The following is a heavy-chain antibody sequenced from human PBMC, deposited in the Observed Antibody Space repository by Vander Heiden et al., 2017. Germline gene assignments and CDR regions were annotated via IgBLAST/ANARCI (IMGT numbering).Heavy chain of an antibody. V-gene: IGHV4-4*02. Sequence: VQLQESGPELVKPSGTLSLPCAVSGVSLSVNNWWSWVRQTPGKGLEWIGEIYHSGNTNYNPSLQSRVSISLDKSKNQFSLTLTSVTAADTAMYYCAGDDLLSGIAYWGQGTLVTVSS. CDR3: AGDDLLSGIAY. CDR2: IYHSGNT. J-gene: IGHJ4*02. CDR1: GVSLSVNNW. D-gene: IGHD3-3*01.